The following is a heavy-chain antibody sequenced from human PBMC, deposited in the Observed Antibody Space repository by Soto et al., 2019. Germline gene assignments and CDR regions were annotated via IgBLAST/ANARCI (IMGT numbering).Heavy chain of an antibody. CDR2: IWYDGSNK. CDR3: ARDKRYSSGIDY. CDR1: GFTSSGYW. D-gene: IGHD6-19*01. J-gene: IGHJ4*02. V-gene: IGHV3-33*08. Sequence: GGSLRLSCAASGFTSSGYWMTWVRQAPGKGLEWVAVIWYDGSNKYYADSVKGRFTISRDNSKNTLYLQMNSLRAEDTAVYYCARDKRYSSGIDYWGQGTLVTVSS.